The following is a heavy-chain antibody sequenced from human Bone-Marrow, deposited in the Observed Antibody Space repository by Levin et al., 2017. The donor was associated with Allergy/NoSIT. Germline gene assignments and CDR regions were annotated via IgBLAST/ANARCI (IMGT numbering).Heavy chain of an antibody. CDR1: GGSISSGDYY. CDR3: ARAGYYYDNTNYYYFDY. Sequence: SETLSLTCTVSGGSISSGDYYWSWIRQPPGKGLEWIGYIYYSGSTYYNPSLKSRVTISVDMSKNQFSLKLSSVTAADTAVYYCARAGYYYDNTNYYYFDYWGQGTLVTVSS. CDR2: IYYSGST. V-gene: IGHV4-30-4*01. J-gene: IGHJ4*02. D-gene: IGHD3-22*01.